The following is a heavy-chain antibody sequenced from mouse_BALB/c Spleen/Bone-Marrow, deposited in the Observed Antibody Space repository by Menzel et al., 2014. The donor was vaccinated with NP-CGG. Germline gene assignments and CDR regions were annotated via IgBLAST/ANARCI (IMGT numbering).Heavy chain of an antibody. CDR3: TRLHYYGYSAY. V-gene: IGHV4-1*02. D-gene: IGHD1-2*01. CDR2: INPDSSTI. CDR1: GFDFGRFW. Sequence: EVMLVESGGGLVQPGGSLKLSCAASGFDFGRFWMSWVRQAPGKGLEWIGEINPDSSTINYTPSLKDKFIISRVNAKNTLYLQKSKVRSEDTALYYCTRLHYYGYSAYWGQGTLVTVST. J-gene: IGHJ3*01.